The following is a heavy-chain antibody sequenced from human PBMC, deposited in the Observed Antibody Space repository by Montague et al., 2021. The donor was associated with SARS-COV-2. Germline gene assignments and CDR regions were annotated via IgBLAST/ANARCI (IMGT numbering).Heavy chain of an antibody. Sequence: TLSLTCTVSGGSISSGSYFWSWIRQPAGKGLEWIGRIYTSGSTNYNPSLKSRVTISVDTSKNQFSLKLSSVTAADTAVYYCARGVLRYFDWTSPFDYWGQGTPDTVSS. J-gene: IGHJ4*02. D-gene: IGHD3-9*01. V-gene: IGHV4-61*02. CDR2: IYTSGST. CDR3: ARGVLRYFDWTSPFDY. CDR1: GGSISSGSYF.